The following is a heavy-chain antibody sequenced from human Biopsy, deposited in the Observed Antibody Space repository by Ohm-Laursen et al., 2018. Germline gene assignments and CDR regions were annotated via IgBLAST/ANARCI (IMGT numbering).Heavy chain of an antibody. J-gene: IGHJ4*02. D-gene: IGHD1-7*01. CDR2: TTPVFGVV. CDR1: GGAFRSHT. CDR3: ATGLDGLTGTTSLDD. Sequence: GSSVKVSCNAPGGAFRSHTITWVRQAPEQGLEWVGNTTPVFGVVNYARKLQGRVTITADESMAIGHLEVSSLRVDDTAVYYCATGLDGLTGTTSLDDWGQGTLVIVSP. V-gene: IGHV1-69*15.